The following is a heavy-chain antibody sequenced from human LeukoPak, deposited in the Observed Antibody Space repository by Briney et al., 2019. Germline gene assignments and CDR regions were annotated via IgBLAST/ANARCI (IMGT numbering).Heavy chain of an antibody. J-gene: IGHJ4*02. V-gene: IGHV3-30*04. CDR2: ISYDGSNK. D-gene: IGHD3-10*01. CDR1: GFTFSSYA. Sequence: GRSLRLSCAASGFTFSSYAMRWVRQAPGKGLEWVAVISYDGSNKYYADPVKGRFTISRDNSKNTLYLQMNSLRAEDTAVYYCARVYGSGSYYNGILDYWGQGTLVTVSS. CDR3: ARVYGSGSYYNGILDY.